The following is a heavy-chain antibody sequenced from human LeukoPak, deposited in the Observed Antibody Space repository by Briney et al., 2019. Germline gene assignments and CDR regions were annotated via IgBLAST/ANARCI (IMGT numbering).Heavy chain of an antibody. V-gene: IGHV4-39*07. CDR3: ARAGYGDSDFDY. CDR1: GGSISSSSYY. J-gene: IGHJ4*02. Sequence: PSETLSLTCTVSGGSISSSSYYWGWIRQPPGKGLEWIGSIYHSGNTYYNPSLKSRVTISVDTSKTQFSLKLNSVTAADTAVYYCARAGYGDSDFDYWGQGTLVTVSS. D-gene: IGHD4-17*01. CDR2: IYHSGNT.